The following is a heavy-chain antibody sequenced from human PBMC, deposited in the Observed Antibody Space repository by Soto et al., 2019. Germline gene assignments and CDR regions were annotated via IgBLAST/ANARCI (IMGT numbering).Heavy chain of an antibody. Sequence: QVQLQESGPGLVKPSETLSLTCTVSGVSISSYYWRWIRQPPGKGLEWIGYIYYSGSTNYNPSLKSRVTISVDTSKNQFSLKLSSVTAADTAVYYCARGRGGYFDLWGRGTLVTVSS. V-gene: IGHV4-59*01. CDR1: GVSISSYY. J-gene: IGHJ2*01. CDR2: IYYSGST. CDR3: ARGRGGYFDL.